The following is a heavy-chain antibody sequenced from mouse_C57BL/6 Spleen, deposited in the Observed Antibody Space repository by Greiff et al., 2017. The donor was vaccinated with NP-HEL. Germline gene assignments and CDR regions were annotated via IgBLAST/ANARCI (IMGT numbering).Heavy chain of an antibody. CDR1: GFTFSSYA. J-gene: IGHJ4*01. Sequence: EVQLVESGGGLVKPGGSLKLSCAASGFTFSSYAMSWVRQTPEKRLEWVATISDGGSYTYYPDNVKGRFTISRDNARNNLYLQMSHLKSEDTAMYYCARDRDYGSSGAMDYWGQGTSVTVSS. CDR3: ARDRDYGSSGAMDY. D-gene: IGHD1-1*01. CDR2: ISDGGSYT. V-gene: IGHV5-4*01.